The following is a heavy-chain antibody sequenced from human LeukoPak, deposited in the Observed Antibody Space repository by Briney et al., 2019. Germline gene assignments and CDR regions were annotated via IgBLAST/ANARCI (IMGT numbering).Heavy chain of an antibody. CDR2: IYTSGST. CDR1: GGSTSSYY. J-gene: IGHJ5*01. CDR3: ARDSYYYDSSGYSSITPDS. D-gene: IGHD3-22*01. V-gene: IGHV4-4*07. Sequence: SETLSLTCTVSGGSTSSYYWSWIRQPAGKGLEWIGRIYTSGSTNYNPSLKSRVTMSVDTSKNQFSLKLNSVTAADTAVYYCARDSYYYDSSGYSSITPDSWGQGTLVTVSS.